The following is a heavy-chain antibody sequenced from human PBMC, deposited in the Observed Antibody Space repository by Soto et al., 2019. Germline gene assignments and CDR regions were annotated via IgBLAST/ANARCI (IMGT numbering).Heavy chain of an antibody. CDR2: IYYSGST. CDR3: ARGSDYWFDP. D-gene: IGHD2-21*02. V-gene: IGHV4-59*01. Sequence: SETLSLTCTVSGSSISSYYWSWIRQPPGQGLEWIGYIYYSGSTNYNPSLKSRVTISVDTSKNQFSLKLSSVTAADTAVYYCARGSDYWFDPWGQGTQVTVSS. CDR1: GSSISSYY. J-gene: IGHJ5*02.